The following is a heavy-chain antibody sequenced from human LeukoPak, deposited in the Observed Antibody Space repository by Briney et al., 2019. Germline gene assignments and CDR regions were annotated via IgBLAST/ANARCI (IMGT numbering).Heavy chain of an antibody. CDR3: THRGYCSGGRCYFSGAFDI. D-gene: IGHD2-15*01. CDR1: GCSLSTSGVG. CDR2: IYLNDDK. Sequence: ESGPTLVKPTQTLTLTCTVSGCSLSTSGVGVGWVRHPPGKALEWLALIYLNDDKRYIPSLKSRLTIIKDTCKNQVVLTMTNMDPVDTATYYCTHRGYCSGGRCYFSGAFDIWGQGTMVTVSS. V-gene: IGHV2-5*01. J-gene: IGHJ3*02.